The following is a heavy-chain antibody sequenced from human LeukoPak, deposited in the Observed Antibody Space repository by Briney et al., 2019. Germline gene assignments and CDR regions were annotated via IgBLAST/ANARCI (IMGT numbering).Heavy chain of an antibody. CDR2: ISSSSSYI. D-gene: IGHD5-18*01. V-gene: IGHV3-21*01. Sequence: PVASLKLSCASSALTCRLRSLRRGLDAPRHWRDLPPSISSSSSYIYNADSVKGRFTISRDNAKNSLFLLMNSLRDEDTAVYYCARELKTGYSYAPFDCWGQGTLVTVSS. J-gene: IGHJ4*02. CDR1: ALTCRLRS. CDR3: ARELKTGYSYAPFDC.